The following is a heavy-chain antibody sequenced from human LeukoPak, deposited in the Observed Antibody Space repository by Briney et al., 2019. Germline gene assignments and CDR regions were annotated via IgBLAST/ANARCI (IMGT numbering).Heavy chain of an antibody. CDR2: INPNSGGT. V-gene: IGHV1-2*02. CDR1: GYTFTGYY. D-gene: IGHD6-6*01. Sequence: GASVKVSCKASGYTFTGYYMHWVRQAPGQGLEWMGWINPNSGGTNYAQKFQGRVTMTRDTSISTAYMELSRLRSDDTAVYYCARDFSSSMGWAFDIWGQGTMVTVSS. J-gene: IGHJ3*02. CDR3: ARDFSSSMGWAFDI.